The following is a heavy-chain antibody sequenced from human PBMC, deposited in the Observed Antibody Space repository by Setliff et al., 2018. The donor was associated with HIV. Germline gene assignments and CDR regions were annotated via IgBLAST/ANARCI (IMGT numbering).Heavy chain of an antibody. J-gene: IGHJ5*02. Sequence: SETLSLTCTLNGVPLSDYYWNWIRQSPGKGLEWIVEVSHNGNINYNPSLKSRVTVSVDTSKTQYSLKMISVTAADTAVYYCARGGTSSNWFDPWGQGTLVTVSS. CDR1: GVPLSDYY. D-gene: IGHD2-8*01. CDR3: ARGGTSSNWFDP. V-gene: IGHV4-34*01. CDR2: VSHNGNI.